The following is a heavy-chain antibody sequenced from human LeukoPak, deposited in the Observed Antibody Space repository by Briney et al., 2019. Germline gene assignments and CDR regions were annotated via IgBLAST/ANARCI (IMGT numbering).Heavy chain of an antibody. CDR1: GGSITSHY. J-gene: IGHJ3*02. CDR3: ARFIGGAFDI. V-gene: IGHV4-59*11. CDR2: IYYSGST. D-gene: IGHD3-16*02. Sequence: SETLSLICPVSGGSITSHYWSWIRQPPGKGLEWIGYIYYSGSTNYNPSLKSRVTISVDTSKNQFSLKLSSLTAAHTAVYYCARFIGGAFDIWGQGTMVTVSS.